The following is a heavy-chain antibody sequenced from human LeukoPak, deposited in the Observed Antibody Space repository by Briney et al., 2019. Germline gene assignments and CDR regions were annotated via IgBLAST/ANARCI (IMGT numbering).Heavy chain of an antibody. CDR1: GGSISSSSYY. Sequence: SETLSLTCAVSGGSISSSSYYWGWIRQPPGKGLEWIGSIYYSGSTYYNPSLKSRVTISVGTSKNQFSLKLSSVTAADTAVYYCARVLLWFGELSSYYYGMDVWGQGTTVTVSS. J-gene: IGHJ6*02. D-gene: IGHD3-10*01. CDR2: IYYSGST. CDR3: ARVLLWFGELSSYYYGMDV. V-gene: IGHV4-39*01.